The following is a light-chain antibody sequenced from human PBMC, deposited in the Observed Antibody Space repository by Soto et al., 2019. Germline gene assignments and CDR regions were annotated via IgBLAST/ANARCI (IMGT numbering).Light chain of an antibody. Sequence: DIPMTQSPSTLSASIGDTVTITCRASQTVLTWLAWYQQEPGKAPKLLIYRASTLESGVPSRFSGNGSGTEFTLTISSLKPDDLATYYCQQYTTYPTVGQGTRLEIK. V-gene: IGKV1-5*03. CDR3: QQYTTYPT. CDR2: RAS. CDR1: QTVLTW. J-gene: IGKJ5*01.